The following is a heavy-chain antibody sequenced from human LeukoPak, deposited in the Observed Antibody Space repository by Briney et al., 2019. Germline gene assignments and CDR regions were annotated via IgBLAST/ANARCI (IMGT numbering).Heavy chain of an antibody. Sequence: KAPEALSLTCTVSGGSISSSSYYWGWIRQPPGKGLEWIGSIYYSGSTYYNPSLKSRVTISVDASKNQFSLKLSSVTAADTAVYYCARGIANVYYYSYYFDYWGQGTLVTVSS. CDR3: ARGIANVYYYSYYFDY. V-gene: IGHV4-39*01. D-gene: IGHD3-16*01. CDR1: GGSISSSSYY. CDR2: IYYSGST. J-gene: IGHJ4*02.